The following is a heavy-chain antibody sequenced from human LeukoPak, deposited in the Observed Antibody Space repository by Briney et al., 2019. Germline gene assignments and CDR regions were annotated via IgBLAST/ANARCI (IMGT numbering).Heavy chain of an antibody. CDR3: ARDSTVTSWFDP. J-gene: IGHJ5*02. CDR2: INPNSGGT. V-gene: IGHV1-2*02. CDR1: GYTFTGYY. Sequence: ASQKVSCKASGYTFTGYYMHWVRQAPGQGLEWMGWINPNSGGTNYAQKFQGRVTMTRDTSISTAYMELSRLRSDDTAVYYCARDSTVTSWFDPWGQGTLVTVSS. D-gene: IGHD4-17*01.